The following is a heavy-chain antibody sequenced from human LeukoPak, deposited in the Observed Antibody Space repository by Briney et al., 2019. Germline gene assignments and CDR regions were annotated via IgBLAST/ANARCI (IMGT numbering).Heavy chain of an antibody. V-gene: IGHV1-69*04. CDR1: GGTFSSYA. CDR2: IIPIFGIA. CDR3: AREGFIVVVIAIKERYYYYGMDV. Sequence: SVKVSCKASGGTFSSYAISWVRQAPGQGLEWMGRIIPIFGIANYAQKFQGRVTITADKSTSTAYMELSSLRSEDTAVYYCAREGFIVVVIAIKERYYYYGMDVWGQGTTVTVSS. D-gene: IGHD2-21*01. J-gene: IGHJ6*02.